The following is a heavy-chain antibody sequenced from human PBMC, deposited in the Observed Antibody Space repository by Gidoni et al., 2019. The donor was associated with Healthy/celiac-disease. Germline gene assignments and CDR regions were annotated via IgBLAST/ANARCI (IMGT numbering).Heavy chain of an antibody. Sequence: EVQLLESGGGLVQPGGCLRLSCAASGFPCSSYAMRWVRQAPGKGLESVSAISGSGGSTYYADSVKGRFTISRDNSKNTLYLQMNSLRAEDTAVYYCAKGNYYDSSGYYGGRDAFDIWGQGTMVTVSS. CDR2: ISGSGGST. V-gene: IGHV3-23*01. CDR1: GFPCSSYA. J-gene: IGHJ3*02. CDR3: AKGNYYDSSGYYGGRDAFDI. D-gene: IGHD3-22*01.